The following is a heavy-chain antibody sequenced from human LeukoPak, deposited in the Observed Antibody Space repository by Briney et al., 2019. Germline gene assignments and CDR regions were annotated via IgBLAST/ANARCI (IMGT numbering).Heavy chain of an antibody. CDR1: GFTFSNAW. V-gene: IGHV3-15*01. Sequence: PGGSLRLSCAASGFTFSNAWMSWVRQAPGKGLEWVGRIKSKTDGGTTDYAAPVKGRFAISRDDSKNTLYLQMNSLKTEDTAVYYCTTGILAMVNTFDIWGQGTMVTVSS. CDR3: TTGILAMVNTFDI. J-gene: IGHJ3*02. D-gene: IGHD5-18*01. CDR2: IKSKTDGGTT.